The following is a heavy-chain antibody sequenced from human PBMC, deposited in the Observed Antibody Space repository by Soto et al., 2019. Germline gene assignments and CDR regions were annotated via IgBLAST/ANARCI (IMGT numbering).Heavy chain of an antibody. CDR2: ISSSSSTI. CDR3: ARDGDFWSGYYRSAFDI. V-gene: IGHV3-48*01. CDR1: GFTFSSYS. Sequence: GGSLRLSCAASGFTFSSYSMNWVRQAPGKGLEWVSYISSSSSTIYYADSVKGRFTISRDNAKNSLYLQMNSLRAEDTAVYYCARDGDFWSGYYRSAFDIWGQGTMVTVSS. J-gene: IGHJ3*02. D-gene: IGHD3-3*01.